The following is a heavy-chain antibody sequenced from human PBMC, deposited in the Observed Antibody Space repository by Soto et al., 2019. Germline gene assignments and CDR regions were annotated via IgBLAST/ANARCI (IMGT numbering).Heavy chain of an antibody. J-gene: IGHJ4*02. Sequence: EVQLVESGGGLVQPGGSLRLSCAASGFTFSSYEMNWVRQAPGKGLEWVSYISSSGSTIYYADSVKGRFTISRDNAKNSLYLQMNSLRAEDTAVYYCVPDTAMALLPHDYWGQGTLVTVSS. CDR1: GFTFSSYE. CDR3: VPDTAMALLPHDY. V-gene: IGHV3-48*03. CDR2: ISSSGSTI. D-gene: IGHD5-18*01.